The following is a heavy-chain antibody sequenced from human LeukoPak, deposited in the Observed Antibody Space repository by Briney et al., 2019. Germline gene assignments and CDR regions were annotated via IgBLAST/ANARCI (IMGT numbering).Heavy chain of an antibody. V-gene: IGHV3-30*03. CDR2: ISYDGSNK. D-gene: IGHD3-9*01. Sequence: QTGGSLRLSCAASGFTFSSYGMHWVRQAPGKGLEWVAVISYDGSNKYYADSVKGRFTISRDNSKNTLYLQMNSLRAEDTAVYYCASPPHYDILTGYSRDYWGQGTLVTVSS. CDR3: ASPPHYDILTGYSRDY. J-gene: IGHJ4*02. CDR1: GFTFSSYG.